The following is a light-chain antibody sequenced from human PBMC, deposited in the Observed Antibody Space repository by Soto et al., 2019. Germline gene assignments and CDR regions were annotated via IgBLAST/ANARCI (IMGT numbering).Light chain of an antibody. V-gene: IGKV3-20*01. CDR2: GAS. CDR3: QQYGSSPLT. J-gene: IGKJ4*01. CDR1: QSVSAGH. Sequence: EIVLTQSPGTLSLSPGERATLSCRASQSVSAGHLAWYQQKPGQAPRLLIYGASSRATGIPDRFSGSGYGTDFTLTISRLEPEDFAVYFCQQYGSSPLTFGGGTKVEIK.